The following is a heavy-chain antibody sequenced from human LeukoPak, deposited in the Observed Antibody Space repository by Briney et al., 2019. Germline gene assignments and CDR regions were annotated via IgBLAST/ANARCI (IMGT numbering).Heavy chain of an antibody. D-gene: IGHD1-20*01. J-gene: IGHJ4*02. CDR1: GFTFSSYA. Sequence: GGSLRLSCAASGFTFSSYAMSWVRQAPGKGLEWVTNIKQDGSEKYYVDSVKGRFTISRDNAKNSLYLQMNSLRAEDTAVYYCARDAYNWKSTPDYWGQGTLVTVSS. CDR2: IKQDGSEK. V-gene: IGHV3-7*01. CDR3: ARDAYNWKSTPDY.